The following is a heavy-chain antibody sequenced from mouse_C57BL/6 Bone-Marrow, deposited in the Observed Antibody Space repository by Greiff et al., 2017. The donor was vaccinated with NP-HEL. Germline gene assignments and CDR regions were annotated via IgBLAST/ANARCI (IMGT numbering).Heavy chain of an antibody. J-gene: IGHJ4*01. Sequence: VKLQESGAELVRPGASVTLSCKASGYTFTDYEMHWVKQTPVHGLEWIGAIDPETGGTAYNQKFKGKAILTADKSSSTAYMELRSLTSEDSAVCYCTRSGNYYAMDYWGQGTSVTVSS. CDR1: GYTFTDYE. CDR3: TRSGNYYAMDY. V-gene: IGHV1-15*01. CDR2: IDPETGGT.